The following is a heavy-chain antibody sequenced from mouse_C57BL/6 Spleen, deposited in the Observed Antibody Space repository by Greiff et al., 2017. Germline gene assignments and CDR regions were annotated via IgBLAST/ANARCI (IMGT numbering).Heavy chain of an antibody. CDR2: INPNNGGT. D-gene: IGHD1-1*01. Sequence: EVQLQQSGPELVKPGASVKISCKASGYTFTDYYMNWVKQSHGKGLEWIGDINPNNGGTSYNQKFKGKATLTVDKSSSTAYMQLRSLTSEDSAVYYCASAYGSSYEYFDYWGQGTTLTVSS. V-gene: IGHV1-26*01. CDR1: GYTFTDYY. J-gene: IGHJ2*01. CDR3: ASAYGSSYEYFDY.